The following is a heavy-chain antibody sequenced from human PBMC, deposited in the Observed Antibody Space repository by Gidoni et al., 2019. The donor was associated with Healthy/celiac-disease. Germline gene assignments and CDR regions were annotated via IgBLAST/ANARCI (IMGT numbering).Heavy chain of an antibody. CDR1: GFTCSSYA. D-gene: IGHD2-2*01. V-gene: IGHV3-23*01. CDR3: AKDGSRIVVVPAASDY. CDR2: ISGSGGST. Sequence: EVQLLESGGGLVQPGGYLRRSGAASGFTCSSYAMSGVRQAPGKVLECVSAISGSGGSTYYADSVKGRFTISRDNSKNTLYLQMNSLRAEDTAVYYCAKDGSRIVVVPAASDYWGQGTLVTVSS. J-gene: IGHJ4*02.